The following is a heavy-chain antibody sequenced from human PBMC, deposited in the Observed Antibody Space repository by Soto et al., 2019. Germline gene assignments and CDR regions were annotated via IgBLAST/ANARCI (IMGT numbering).Heavy chain of an antibody. CDR1: GGTFSSYA. V-gene: IGHV1-69*01. Sequence: QVQLVQSGAEVNKPGSSVKVSCKASGGTFSSYAISWVRQAPGQGLEWMGGIIPIFGTANYAQKFQGRVTITADDSTSTAYMELSSLRSEDTAVYYGARDWRYSSSWYWLDPWGQGTLVTVSS. D-gene: IGHD6-13*01. CDR2: IIPIFGTA. J-gene: IGHJ5*02. CDR3: ARDWRYSSSWYWLDP.